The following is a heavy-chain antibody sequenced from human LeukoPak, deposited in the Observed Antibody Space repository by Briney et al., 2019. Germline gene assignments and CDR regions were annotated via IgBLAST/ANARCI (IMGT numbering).Heavy chain of an antibody. CDR3: ANDYRSGSFHDF. J-gene: IGHJ4*02. V-gene: IGHV3-23*01. CDR2: ISRRDDYT. CDR1: GFAFSSYA. Sequence: GGSLRLSCAASGFAFSSYAMSWVRQPPGKGLEWVSVISRRDDYTYYADSVKGRFTISRDNSKNTLYLQMNTLRAEGTAVYYCANDYRSGSFHDFWGQGTLVTVSS. D-gene: IGHD3-10*01.